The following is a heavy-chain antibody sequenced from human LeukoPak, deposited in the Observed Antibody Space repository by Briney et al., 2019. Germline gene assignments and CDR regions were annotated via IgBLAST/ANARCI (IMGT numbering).Heavy chain of an antibody. D-gene: IGHD2-2*01. CDR1: GGSLSSYY. CDR3: ARDRRIYCSSTSCHHYYYYMDV. V-gene: IGHV4-59*01. J-gene: IGHJ6*03. Sequence: SETLSLTCTVSGGSLSSYYWSWIRQPPGKGLEWIGHIYYSGSTNYNPSLKSRVTISVDTSKNQFSLKLSSVTAADTAVYYCARDRRIYCSSTSCHHYYYYMDVWGKGTTVTVSS. CDR2: IYYSGST.